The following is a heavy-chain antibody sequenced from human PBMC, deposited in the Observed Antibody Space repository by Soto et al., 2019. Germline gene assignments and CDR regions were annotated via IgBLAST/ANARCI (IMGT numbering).Heavy chain of an antibody. J-gene: IGHJ4*02. D-gene: IGHD1-26*01. CDR1: GGSISSSSYY. Sequence: SETLSLTCTVSGGSISSSSYYWGWIRQPPGKGLEWIGSIYYSGSTYYNQSLKSRVTISVDTSKNQFSLKLSSVTAADTAVYYCARHSIWEYPYWGQGTLVTVSS. CDR2: IYYSGST. V-gene: IGHV4-39*01. CDR3: ARHSIWEYPY.